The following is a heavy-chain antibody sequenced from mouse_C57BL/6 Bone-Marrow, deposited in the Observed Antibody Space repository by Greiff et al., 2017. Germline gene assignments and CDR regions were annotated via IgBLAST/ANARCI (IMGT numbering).Heavy chain of an antibody. Sequence: VQLQQPGAELVKPGASVKMSCKASGYTFTSYWITWVKQRPGQGLEWIGDIYPGSGSTNYNEKFKSKATLTVDTSSSTAYMQLSSLTSEDSAVYYGARSPPYGSSLDYWGQGTTLTVSS. J-gene: IGHJ2*01. V-gene: IGHV1-55*01. D-gene: IGHD1-1*01. CDR2: IYPGSGST. CDR1: GYTFTSYW. CDR3: ARSPPYGSSLDY.